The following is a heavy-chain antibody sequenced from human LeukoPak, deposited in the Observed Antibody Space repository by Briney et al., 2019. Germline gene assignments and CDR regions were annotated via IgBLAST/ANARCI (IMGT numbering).Heavy chain of an antibody. CDR1: GYTFTSYG. V-gene: IGHV1-18*01. CDR3: ARTYYGSGSYYENWFDP. CDR2: ISAYNGNT. J-gene: IGHJ5*02. Sequence: ASVKVSCKASGYTFTSYGISWVRQAPGPGLERMGWISAYNGNTNYAQKLQGRVTMTTDTSTSTAYMELRSLRSDDTAVYYCARTYYGSGSYYENWFDPWGQGTLVTVSS. D-gene: IGHD3-10*01.